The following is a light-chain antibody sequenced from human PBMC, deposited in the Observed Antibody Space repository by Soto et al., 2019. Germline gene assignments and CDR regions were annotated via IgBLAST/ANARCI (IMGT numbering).Light chain of an antibody. CDR1: QSVGSNY. Sequence: EIVLTQSPYTLSLSPGERSTLSCRASQSVGSNYLAWYQQKPGQAPRLLMYDASGRASGIPDRFSGSGSGTDFTLTISRLEPEDFAVYYCQVYDRSPLFGGGTKVDIK. CDR2: DAS. CDR3: QVYDRSPL. J-gene: IGKJ4*01. V-gene: IGKV3-20*01.